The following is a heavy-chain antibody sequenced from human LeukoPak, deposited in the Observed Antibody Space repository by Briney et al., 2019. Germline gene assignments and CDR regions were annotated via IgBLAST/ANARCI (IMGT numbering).Heavy chain of an antibody. CDR1: GFPFSSYA. CDR3: AGGSGWIPDY. CDR2: IKQDRSEK. Sequence: GGSLRLSCAASGFPFSSYAMSWVRQAPGKGLEWVANIKQDRSEKFYVDSVKGRFTISRDNAKNSLYLEMNSLRADDTAIYYCAGGSGWIPDYWGQGTLVIVSS. D-gene: IGHD6-19*01. V-gene: IGHV3-7*04. J-gene: IGHJ4*02.